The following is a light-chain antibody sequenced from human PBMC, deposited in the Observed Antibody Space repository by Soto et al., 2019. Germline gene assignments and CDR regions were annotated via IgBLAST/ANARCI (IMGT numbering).Light chain of an antibody. V-gene: IGKV1-33*01. CDR1: QNINTY. Sequence: DIQITHSPSSRSAPVVERVTITCQASQNINTYLNWYQQKPGRAPKLLIYDASNLEAGVPSRFSGSGSGTDFTLTISSLQPEDVATYYCQKHNSAPSITFGQGTQLEIK. J-gene: IGKJ5*01. CDR2: DAS. CDR3: QKHNSAPSIT.